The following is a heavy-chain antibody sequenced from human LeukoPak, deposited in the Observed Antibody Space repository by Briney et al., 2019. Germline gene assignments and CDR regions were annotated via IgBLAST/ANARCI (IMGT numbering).Heavy chain of an antibody. V-gene: IGHV3-23*01. CDR2: ISGSGGST. CDR1: GFTFSSYG. Sequence: GGSLRLSCAASGFTFSSYGMSWVRQAPGKGLEWVSAISGSGGSTYYADSVKGRFTISRDNSKNSLYLQMNSLRAEDTAVYYCARSDERGYSYGYHDYWGQGTLVTVSS. J-gene: IGHJ4*02. D-gene: IGHD5-18*01. CDR3: ARSDERGYSYGYHDY.